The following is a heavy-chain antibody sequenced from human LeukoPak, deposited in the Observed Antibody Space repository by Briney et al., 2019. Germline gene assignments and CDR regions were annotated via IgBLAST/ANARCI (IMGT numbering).Heavy chain of an antibody. D-gene: IGHD3-22*01. Sequence: ASVKVSCKASGYTFTSYGISWVRQAPGQGLEWMGWISAYNGNTNYAQKLQGRVTMTTDTSTSTAYMELSRLRSDDTAVYYCAREKYYYDSSGYYPFDYWGQGTLVTVSS. CDR3: AREKYYYDSSGYYPFDY. CDR1: GYTFTSYG. CDR2: ISAYNGNT. J-gene: IGHJ4*02. V-gene: IGHV1-18*01.